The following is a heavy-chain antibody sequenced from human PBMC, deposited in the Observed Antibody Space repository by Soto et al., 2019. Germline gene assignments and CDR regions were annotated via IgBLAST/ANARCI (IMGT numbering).Heavy chain of an antibody. CDR1: GFTFSNYW. CDR2: IKEDGSEK. D-gene: IGHD6-19*01. J-gene: IGHJ4*02. V-gene: IGHV3-7*03. CDR3: VRFSILVSGRGRGAFFYS. Sequence: EVQLVESGGGLVQPGGSLRLSCAASGFTFSNYWMSWVRQVPGKGLAWVSNIKEDGSEKYYVDSVKGRFTISRDNAKNSVHLQMNSLRDEDTAVYYCVRFSILVSGRGRGAFFYSWGQGTPVTVSS.